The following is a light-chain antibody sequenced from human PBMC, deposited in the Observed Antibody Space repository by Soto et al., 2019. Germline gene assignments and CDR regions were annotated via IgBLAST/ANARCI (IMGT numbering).Light chain of an antibody. Sequence: GWTQSPGTLSLSPVERATLSCRASQSVSNDFLAWYQQKPGKAPRLLSYGASTRATDVPDRFSGSGSGADFTLTISRLEPEDFAVYYCQQYGSSPPRTFGQRTKVDI. CDR3: QQYGSSPPRT. V-gene: IGKV3-20*01. J-gene: IGKJ1*01. CDR2: GAS. CDR1: QSVSNDF.